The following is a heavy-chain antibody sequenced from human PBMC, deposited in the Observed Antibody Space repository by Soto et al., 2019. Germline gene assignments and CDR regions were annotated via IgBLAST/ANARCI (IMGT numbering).Heavy chain of an antibody. CDR1: GFTFRSYG. D-gene: IGHD5-12*01. CDR3: AKALASGYDCSTSTWPSDNYLDY. CDR2: MSYDGSNK. J-gene: IGHJ4*02. V-gene: IGHV3-30*18. Sequence: GGTLRLSCAASGFTFRSYGIHGVRPDPGKGLEWVAVMSYDGSNKYYADSVKGRFTISRDNSKNTLYLQMNSLRAEDTAVYYCAKALASGYDCSTSTWPSDNYLDYRGQRTRGSVSS.